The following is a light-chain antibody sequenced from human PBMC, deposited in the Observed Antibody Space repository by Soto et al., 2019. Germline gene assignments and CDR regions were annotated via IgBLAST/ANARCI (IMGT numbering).Light chain of an antibody. J-gene: IGLJ2*01. CDR3: QSYDSSLVGLI. CDR2: ANT. CDR1: NSNIGAGYP. V-gene: IGLV1-40*01. Sequence: QSVLTQPPSVTGAPGQRVTISCTGNNSNIGAGYPVHWYQQFPGTAPKLLIYANTKRPSGVPDRFSGSKSGTSASLAITGLQAEDEADFYCQSYDSSLVGLIFGGGTKLTVL.